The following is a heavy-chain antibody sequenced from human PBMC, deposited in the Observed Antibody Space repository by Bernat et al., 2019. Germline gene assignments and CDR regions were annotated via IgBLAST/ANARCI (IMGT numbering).Heavy chain of an antibody. CDR2: ISNDGSNK. J-gene: IGHJ4*02. CDR3: AKAPSGELAPPFDY. Sequence: QVQLVESGGGVVQPGRSLRLSCAASGFTFSSYGMHWVRQAPGKGLEWVAVISNDGSNKYSADSVKGRFTISRDNSKNTLYLQMNSLRAEDTAVYYCAKAPSGELAPPFDYWGQGTLVTVSS. CDR1: GFTFSSYG. D-gene: IGHD1-26*01. V-gene: IGHV3-30*18.